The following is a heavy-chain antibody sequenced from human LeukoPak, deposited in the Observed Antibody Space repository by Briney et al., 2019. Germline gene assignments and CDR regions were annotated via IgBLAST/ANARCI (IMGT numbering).Heavy chain of an antibody. Sequence: GGSLRLSCAASGFTFSSYAMHWVRQAPGKGLEWVAVISYDGSNKYYADSVKGRFTISRDNSKNTLYLQMNSLRAEDTAVYYCARPLAVAGTFGYYMDVWGRGTTVTVSS. CDR1: GFTFSSYA. V-gene: IGHV3-30*04. CDR3: ARPLAVAGTFGYYMDV. CDR2: ISYDGSNK. J-gene: IGHJ6*03. D-gene: IGHD6-19*01.